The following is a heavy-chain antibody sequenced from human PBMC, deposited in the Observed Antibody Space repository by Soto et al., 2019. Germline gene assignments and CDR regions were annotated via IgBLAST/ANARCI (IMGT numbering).Heavy chain of an antibody. V-gene: IGHV2-5*02. CDR2: IYWDDDK. CDR1: GFSLSTREVG. D-gene: IGHD3-9*01. J-gene: IGHJ4*02. Sequence: QITLKESGPPLLKPTQTLTLTCTFSGFSLSTREVGVGWFRQPPGKALEWLALIYWDDDKRYSPSLKSRLTITKDTSKNRVVLTMTNVDPVDTATYFCAHRFDWYYFNYWGQGTLVTVSS. CDR3: AHRFDWYYFNY.